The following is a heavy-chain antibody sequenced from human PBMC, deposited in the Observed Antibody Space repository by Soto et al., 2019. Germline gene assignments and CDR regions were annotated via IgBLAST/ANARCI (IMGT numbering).Heavy chain of an antibody. Sequence: QVQLQESGPGLVKPSQTLSLTCTVSGGSISSGGYYWSWIRQHPGKGLEWIGYIYYSGSTYYNPSPKSRVTISVDTSKNHFSLKLSSVTAADTAVYYCARDSSGYPSDYGMDVWGQGTTVTVSS. J-gene: IGHJ6*02. CDR1: GGSISSGGYY. CDR2: IYYSGST. V-gene: IGHV4-31*03. CDR3: ARDSSGYPSDYGMDV. D-gene: IGHD3-22*01.